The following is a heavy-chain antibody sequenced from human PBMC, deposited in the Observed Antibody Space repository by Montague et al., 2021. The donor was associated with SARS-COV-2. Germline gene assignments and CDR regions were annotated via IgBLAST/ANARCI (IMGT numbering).Heavy chain of an antibody. CDR1: SGSISSGTYY. Sequence: TLSLTCTVSSGSISSGTYYWSWIRQPAGKGLEWIGRIYTSGTTNYNPSLKSRITISVDTSKNQFSLKLSSVTAADTAVYYCARGGGSGGQRANHFDYWGQGTLVTVSS. J-gene: IGHJ4*02. CDR2: IYTSGTT. V-gene: IGHV4-61*02. CDR3: ARGGGSGGQRANHFDY. D-gene: IGHD2-15*01.